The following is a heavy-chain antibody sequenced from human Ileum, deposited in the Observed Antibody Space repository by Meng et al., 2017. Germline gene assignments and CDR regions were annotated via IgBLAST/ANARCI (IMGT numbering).Heavy chain of an antibody. J-gene: IGHJ4*02. V-gene: IGHV3-73*02. D-gene: IGHD6-13*01. CDR3: TRLYSAG. CDR2: IRSKANNYAT. CDR1: GFSFSDSS. Sequence: EVWLVESGGGLVQPGGSLKLSCAASGFSFSDSSMHWVRQASGKGLEWVGHIRSKANNYATAYAASVKGRFTISRDESKNTAYLQMSSLKTEDTAVYYCTRLYSAGWGQGTLVTVSS.